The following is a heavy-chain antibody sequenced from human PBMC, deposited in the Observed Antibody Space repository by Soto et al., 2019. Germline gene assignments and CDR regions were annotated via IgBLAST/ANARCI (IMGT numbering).Heavy chain of an antibody. CDR3: ARGVDDEDGRAGPRFCLEN. V-gene: IGHV3-48*03. CDR1: GFTFGRNK. J-gene: IGHJ4*01. CDR2: ISSSGGTI. D-gene: IGHD3-3*01. Sequence: GGSLRLSCAASGFTFGRNKMNWVRQAPGKGLEWVSSISSSGGTIYYADSVKGRFTISGDNAKNSLFLQMNNLRAEDTAVYYCARGVDDEDGRAGPRFCLENWGHGTPVTVSS.